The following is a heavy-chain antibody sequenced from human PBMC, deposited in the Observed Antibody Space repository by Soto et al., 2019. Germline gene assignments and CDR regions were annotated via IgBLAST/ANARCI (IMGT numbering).Heavy chain of an antibody. J-gene: IGHJ3*02. CDR2: IYYSGST. Sequence: SETLSLTCTVSGGSISSYYWSWIRQPPGKGLEWIGYIYYSGSTNYNPSLKSRVTISVDTSKNQFSLKLSSVTAADTAVYYCASFTTVTTEPFDAFDIWGQGTMVTVSS. CDR1: GGSISSYY. CDR3: ASFTTVTTEPFDAFDI. D-gene: IGHD4-17*01. V-gene: IGHV4-59*01.